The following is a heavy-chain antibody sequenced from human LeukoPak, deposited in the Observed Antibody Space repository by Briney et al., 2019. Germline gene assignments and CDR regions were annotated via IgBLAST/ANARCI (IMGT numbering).Heavy chain of an antibody. V-gene: IGHV1-8*01. CDR2: MNPNSGNT. CDR3: ARGKFDRDGYNYGFDY. J-gene: IGHJ4*02. Sequence: GASVTVSCKASGYTFTSYDINWVRQATGQGLEWMGWMNPNSGNTGYAQKFQGRVTMTRNTSISTAYMELSSLRSEDTAVYYCARGKFDRDGYNYGFDYWGQGTLVTVSS. D-gene: IGHD5-24*01. CDR1: GYTFTSYD.